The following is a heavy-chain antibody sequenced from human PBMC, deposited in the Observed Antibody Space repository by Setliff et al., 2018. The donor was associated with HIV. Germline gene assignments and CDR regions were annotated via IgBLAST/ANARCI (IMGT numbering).Heavy chain of an antibody. Sequence: SETLSLTCDVSGVSINSGDYSWNWIRQPAGKRLEWIGHVHSNGFKNYNSSLESRVDISVDTSKNQISLKLSSVTAADTAVYYCACGAAAGTDYYYYYYMDVWGKGTTVTVSS. CDR3: ACGAAAGTDYYYYYYMDV. D-gene: IGHD6-13*01. J-gene: IGHJ6*03. CDR2: VHSNGFK. V-gene: IGHV4-61*09. CDR1: GVSINSGDYS.